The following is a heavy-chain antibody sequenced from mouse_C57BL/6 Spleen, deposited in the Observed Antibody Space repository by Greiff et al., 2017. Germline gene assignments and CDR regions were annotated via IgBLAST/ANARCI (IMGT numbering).Heavy chain of an antibody. J-gene: IGHJ4*01. CDR1: GYTFTSYG. D-gene: IGHD1-1*01. Sequence: QVHVKQSGAELARPGASVKLSCKASGYTFTSYGISWVKQRTGQGLEWIGEIYPRSGNTYYNEKFKGKDTLTADKSSSTAYMELRSLTSEDSEVYFCERGDRYYGGCYGGMDYWGQGTSVTVSA. CDR2: IYPRSGNT. CDR3: ERGDRYYGGCYGGMDY. V-gene: IGHV1-81*01.